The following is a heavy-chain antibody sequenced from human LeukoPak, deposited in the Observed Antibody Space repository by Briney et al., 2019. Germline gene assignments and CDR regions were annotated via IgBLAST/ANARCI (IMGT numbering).Heavy chain of an antibody. Sequence: PSETLSLTCTVSGGSISSYYWSWIRQPAGKGLEWIGRIYTSGSTNSNPSLKSRVTMSVDTSKNQFSLKLSSVTAADTAVYYCARDPYSSSWYSGDNWFDPWGQGTLVTVSS. J-gene: IGHJ5*02. CDR2: IYTSGST. V-gene: IGHV4-4*07. D-gene: IGHD6-13*01. CDR1: GGSISSYY. CDR3: ARDPYSSSWYSGDNWFDP.